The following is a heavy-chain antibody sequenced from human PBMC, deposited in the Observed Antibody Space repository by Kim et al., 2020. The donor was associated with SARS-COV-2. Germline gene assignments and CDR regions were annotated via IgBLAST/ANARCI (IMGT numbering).Heavy chain of an antibody. D-gene: IGHD4-4*01. J-gene: IGHJ4*02. CDR1: GASLSTFY. Sequence: SETLSLTCTGSGASLSTFYWGWIWQPPGKGLEWIGYRYNGGGSSHYNPSLESRVTISVDTSNNQSSLKLTSVTTADTAVYYCVGGGYSRHAPFFFDYWDQGTLVTVSS. V-gene: IGHV4-59*01. CDR3: VGGGYSRHAPFFFDY. CDR2: RYNGGGSS.